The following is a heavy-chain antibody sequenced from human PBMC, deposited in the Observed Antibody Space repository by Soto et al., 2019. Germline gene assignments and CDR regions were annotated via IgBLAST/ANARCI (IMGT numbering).Heavy chain of an antibody. CDR3: ARDPRSITGTTSSEDFQF. J-gene: IGHJ1*01. D-gene: IGHD1-20*01. CDR2: IIPIFGIT. CDR1: GGTFSGYA. Sequence: QAHLMQSGAEVKTPGSSVKVSCKASGGTFSGYAISWVRQRPGRGLEWMGGIIPIFGITTYAEKFQGRITLAADESTGTAFMDLRSLISEDTAVYYCARDPRSITGTTSSEDFQFWGPGTLVSVSS. V-gene: IGHV1-69*01.